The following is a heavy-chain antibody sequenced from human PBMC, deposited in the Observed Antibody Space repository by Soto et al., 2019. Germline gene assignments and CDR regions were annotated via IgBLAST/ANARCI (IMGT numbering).Heavy chain of an antibody. CDR1: GFTFTSSA. J-gene: IGHJ6*02. V-gene: IGHV1-58*01. CDR2: IVVGSGNT. Sequence: GKVSCKASGFTFTSSAVQWLRQARGQRLEWIGWIVVGSGNTNYAQKFQERVTITRDMSTSTAYMELSSLRSEDTAVYYCAASLIPPPYYYGMDVWGQGTTVTVSS. CDR3: AASLIPPPYYYGMDV.